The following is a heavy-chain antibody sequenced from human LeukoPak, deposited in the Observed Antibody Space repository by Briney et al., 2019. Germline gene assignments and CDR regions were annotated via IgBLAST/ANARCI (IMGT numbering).Heavy chain of an antibody. CDR3: ARSPPYGTTWYGRSDF. CDR2: ISYDGNSK. Sequence: GGSLRLSCAASGFTFSNYAMHWVRQAPGKGLEWVAVISYDGNSKYYEDSAKGRFTISRDNSKNTLYLQMNSLRAEDTAIYYCARSPPYGTTWYGRSDFWGQGTLVTVSS. V-gene: IGHV3-30*04. J-gene: IGHJ4*02. D-gene: IGHD6-13*01. CDR1: GFTFSNYA.